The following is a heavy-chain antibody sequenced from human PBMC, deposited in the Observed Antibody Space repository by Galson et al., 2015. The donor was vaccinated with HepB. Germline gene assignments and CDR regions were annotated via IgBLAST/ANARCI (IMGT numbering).Heavy chain of an antibody. CDR2: INAGNGNT. Sequence: SVKVSCKASGYTFTSYAMHWVRQAPGQRLEWMGWINAGNGNTKYSQKFQGRVTITRDTSASTAYMELSSLRSEDTAVYYCARVGGVGATTLDYWGQGTLVTVSS. CDR1: GYTFTSYA. D-gene: IGHD1-26*01. V-gene: IGHV1-3*01. J-gene: IGHJ4*02. CDR3: ARVGGVGATTLDY.